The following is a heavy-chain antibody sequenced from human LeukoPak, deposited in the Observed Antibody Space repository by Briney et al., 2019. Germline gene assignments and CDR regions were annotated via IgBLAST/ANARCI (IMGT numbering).Heavy chain of an antibody. CDR3: ARDYCSGGSCYFFDY. D-gene: IGHD2-15*01. Sequence: GGSLRLSCAASGFTVISNCMSWVRQAPGKGLEWVSLIYSDSSTYYADSVKGRFTISRDNSKNTLYLQMNSLRAEDTAVYYCARDYCSGGSCYFFDYWGQGTLVTVSS. J-gene: IGHJ4*02. V-gene: IGHV3-53*01. CDR2: IYSDSST. CDR1: GFTVISNC.